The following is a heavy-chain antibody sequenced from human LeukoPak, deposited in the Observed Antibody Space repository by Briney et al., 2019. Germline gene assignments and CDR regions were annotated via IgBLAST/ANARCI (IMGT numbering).Heavy chain of an antibody. CDR1: GYTFTSYG. J-gene: IGHJ4*02. Sequence: ASVKVSCKASGYTFTSYGISWVRQAPGQGLEWMGWISAYNGNTNYAQKLQGRVTMTTDTSTSTAYMELRSLRSDDTAVYYCAKDLLWISTPAEGDYWGQGTLVTVSS. V-gene: IGHV1-18*01. CDR3: AKDLLWISTPAEGDY. CDR2: ISAYNGNT. D-gene: IGHD2-2*03.